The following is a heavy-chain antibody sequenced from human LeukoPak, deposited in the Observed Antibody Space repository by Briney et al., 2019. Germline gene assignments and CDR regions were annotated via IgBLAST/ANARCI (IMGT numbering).Heavy chain of an antibody. CDR3: ARSSTSPGAYYYYMDV. J-gene: IGHJ6*03. V-gene: IGHV4-30-4*08. D-gene: IGHD2-2*01. Sequence: PSETLSLTCTVSGGSISSGDYYWSWIRQPPGKGLEWIGYIYYSGSTYYNPSLKSRVTISVDTSKNQFSLKLCSVTAADTAVYYCARSSTSPGAYYYYMDVWGKGTTVTVSS. CDR2: IYYSGST. CDR1: GGSISSGDYY.